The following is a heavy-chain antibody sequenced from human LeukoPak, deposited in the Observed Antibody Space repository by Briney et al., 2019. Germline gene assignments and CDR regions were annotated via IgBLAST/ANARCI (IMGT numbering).Heavy chain of an antibody. CDR2: IYYSGST. Sequence: SETLSLTCNVSGGSIGNFYWSWIRQPPGKGLEWIGYIYYSGSTNYNPSLKSRVTISVDTSKNQFSLKLSSVTAADTAVYYCARETMVRFDPWGQGTLVTVSS. CDR3: ARETMVRFDP. V-gene: IGHV4-59*01. CDR1: GGSIGNFY. J-gene: IGHJ5*02. D-gene: IGHD3-10*01.